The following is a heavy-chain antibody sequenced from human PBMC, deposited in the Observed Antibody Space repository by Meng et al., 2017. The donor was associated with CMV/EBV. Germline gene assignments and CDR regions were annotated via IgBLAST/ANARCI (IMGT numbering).Heavy chain of an antibody. V-gene: IGHV4-4*07. D-gene: IGHD2-2*01. J-gene: IGHJ2*01. CDR2: IYTSGST. CDR1: GGSISSYY. Sequence: SGGSISSYYWSCIRQPAVKGLEWIGRIYTSGSTNYNPSLKSRVTMSVDTSKNQFSLKLSSVTAADTAVYYCARASAVVPAAIWYFDLWGRGTLVTVSS. CDR3: ARASAVVPAAIWYFDL.